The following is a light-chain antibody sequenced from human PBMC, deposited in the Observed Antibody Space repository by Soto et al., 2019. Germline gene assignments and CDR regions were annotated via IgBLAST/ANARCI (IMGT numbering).Light chain of an antibody. Sequence: DIQMTQSPSTLSASVGDRVTITCRASQSISSWLAWYQQKPGKAPKLLIYDASSLESGVLSRFSGSGSVTEFTLTIRSLQPDDFATYYCQQYYSYSPWTFGQGTKVEIK. V-gene: IGKV1-5*01. CDR2: DAS. CDR1: QSISSW. CDR3: QQYYSYSPWT. J-gene: IGKJ1*01.